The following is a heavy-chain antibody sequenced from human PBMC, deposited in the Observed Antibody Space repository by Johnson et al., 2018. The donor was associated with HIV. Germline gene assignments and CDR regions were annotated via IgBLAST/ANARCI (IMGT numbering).Heavy chain of an antibody. CDR2: IYSGGNT. Sequence: EVQVVESGGGLIQPGGSLRLSCAASGFTVSSNYMSWVRQAPGKGLEWVSVIYSGGNTYYTDSVKGRFTISRDNSDNTMYLQMNRRRGEDTAVYYCGTGRAGHVWDVFDIWGQGTMVTVSS. D-gene: IGHD6-19*01. CDR1: GFTVSSNY. J-gene: IGHJ3*02. V-gene: IGHV3-53*01. CDR3: GTGRAGHVWDVFDI.